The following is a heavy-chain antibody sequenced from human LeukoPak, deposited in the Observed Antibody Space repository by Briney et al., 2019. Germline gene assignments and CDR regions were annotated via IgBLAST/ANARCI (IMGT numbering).Heavy chain of an antibody. V-gene: IGHV1-58*01. J-gene: IGHJ4*02. CDR3: AAAPGYYYDSSGYSDLRFDY. D-gene: IGHD3-22*01. CDR2: IVVGSGNT. CDR1: GFTFTSSA. Sequence: GASVKVSCKASGFTFTSSAVQWVRQARGQRLEWIGWIVVGSGNTNYAQKFQERVTITRDMSTSTAYMELSSLRSEDTAVYYCAAAPGYYYDSSGYSDLRFDYWGQGTLVTVSS.